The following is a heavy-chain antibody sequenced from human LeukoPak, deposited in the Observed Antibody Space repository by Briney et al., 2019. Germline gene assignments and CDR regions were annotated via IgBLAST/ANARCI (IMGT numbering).Heavy chain of an antibody. CDR1: GGSISSGGYY. CDR3: ARVVGGYLQADY. CDR2: IYYSGST. J-gene: IGHJ4*02. V-gene: IGHV4-31*03. Sequence: SETLSLTCTVSGGSISSGGYYWSWIRRHPGKGLEWIGYIYYSGSTYYNPSLKSRVTISVDTSKNQFSLKLSSVTAADTAVYYCARVVGGYLQADYWGQGTLVTVSS. D-gene: IGHD3-22*01.